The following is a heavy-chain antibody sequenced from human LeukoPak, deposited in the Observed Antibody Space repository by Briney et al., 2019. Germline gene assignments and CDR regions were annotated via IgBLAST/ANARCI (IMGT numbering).Heavy chain of an antibody. Sequence: SQTLSLTCAISGDSVSTNSAAWNWIRQSPSRGLEWLGRTYYRSKWSYDYAVSVKSRITINPDTPKNQFSLQLNSVTPEDTAVYYCARGGIGYCSTTSCYFDSWGQGTLVTVSS. CDR2: TYYRSKWSY. CDR3: ARGGIGYCSTTSCYFDS. J-gene: IGHJ4*02. V-gene: IGHV6-1*01. D-gene: IGHD2-2*01. CDR1: GDSVSTNSAA.